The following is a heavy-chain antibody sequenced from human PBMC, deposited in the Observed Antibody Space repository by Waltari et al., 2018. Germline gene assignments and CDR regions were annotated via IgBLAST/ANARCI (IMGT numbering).Heavy chain of an antibody. Sequence: EVQLLESGGGLVQPGGSLRLSCEASGFRFSDFAMSWVRQEPGGGVEWVAAITKTGDDTYYADSVGGRLTVSRDNSKNTLYVQMNSLRAEDAAVYYCATYNLGFIYYRGLDVWGQGTTVTVSS. CDR3: ATYNLGFIYYRGLDV. J-gene: IGHJ6*02. V-gene: IGHV3-23*01. CDR1: GFRFSDFA. CDR2: ITKTGDDT. D-gene: IGHD1-1*01.